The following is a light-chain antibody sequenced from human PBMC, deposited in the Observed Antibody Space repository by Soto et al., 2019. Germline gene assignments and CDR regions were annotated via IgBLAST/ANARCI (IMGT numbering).Light chain of an antibody. CDR3: AVWDGSLNGWV. J-gene: IGLJ3*02. CDR1: SSNIGRDN. V-gene: IGLV1-44*01. Sequence: QPVLTQPPSASGTPGQRVTISCSGGSSNIGRDNVNWYQHFPGTASKVLIYRNNQRPSGVPDRFSGSKSGTSASLAISGLQSEDEAVYYCAVWDGSLNGWVFGGGTKLTVL. CDR2: RNN.